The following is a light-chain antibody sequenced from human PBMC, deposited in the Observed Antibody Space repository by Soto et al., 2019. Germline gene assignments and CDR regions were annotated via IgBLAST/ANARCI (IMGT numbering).Light chain of an antibody. V-gene: IGKV3-15*01. CDR1: QSVSNN. CDR2: GAS. J-gene: IGKJ5*01. Sequence: EIVMTQSPATLSVSPGERAILSCRASQSVSNNLAWYQQKPGQAPRLLIYGASTRATGIPARFSGSGSGTEFTLTISSLQSEDFAVYYCQQYNNWPPQITFGQGTRLEI. CDR3: QQYNNWPPQIT.